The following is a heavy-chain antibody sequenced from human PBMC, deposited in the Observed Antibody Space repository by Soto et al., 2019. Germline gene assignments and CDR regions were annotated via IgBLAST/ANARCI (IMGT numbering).Heavy chain of an antibody. CDR1: GFTFSSYA. CDR2: ISYDGSNK. V-gene: IGHV3-30-3*01. CDR3: AREMPSGVGITFGGAKGLDY. J-gene: IGHJ4*02. D-gene: IGHD3-16*01. Sequence: ESGGGVVQPGRSLRLSCAASGFTFSSYAMHWVRQAPGKGLEWVAVISYDGSNKYYADSVKGRFTISRDNSKNTLYLQMNSLRAEDTAVYYCAREMPSGVGITFGGAKGLDYWGQGTLVTVSS.